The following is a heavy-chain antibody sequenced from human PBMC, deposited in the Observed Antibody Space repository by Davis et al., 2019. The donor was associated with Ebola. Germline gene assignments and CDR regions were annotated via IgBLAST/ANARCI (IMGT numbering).Heavy chain of an antibody. J-gene: IGHJ3*02. CDR3: ARDRSGGAFDI. D-gene: IGHD1-26*01. Sequence: PGGSLRLSCAASGFTFSSYDMNWVRQAPGKGLEWVSFIRTGSTANIYYADSVKGRFTASRDNAKNSLYLQMNGLRDEDTAAYYCARDRSGGAFDIWGQGTMVTVSS. V-gene: IGHV3-48*02. CDR1: GFTFSSYD. CDR2: IRTGSTANI.